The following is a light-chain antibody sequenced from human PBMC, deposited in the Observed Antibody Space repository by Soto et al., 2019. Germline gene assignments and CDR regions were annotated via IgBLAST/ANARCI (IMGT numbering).Light chain of an antibody. CDR2: GAS. J-gene: IGKJ1*01. CDR3: QQYGRSGT. Sequence: EIVLTQSPATLSSSPXERATLSCRASQGVRSERLAWYQQKRGQAPTLLIYGASNRDTGIPDRFSGSGSGKDFTLTISRLEPEDFAVYYCQQYGRSGTFGQGTKVDIK. CDR1: QGVRSER. V-gene: IGKV3-20*01.